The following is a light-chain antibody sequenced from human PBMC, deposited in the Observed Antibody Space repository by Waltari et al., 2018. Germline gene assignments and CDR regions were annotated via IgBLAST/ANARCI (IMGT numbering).Light chain of an antibody. J-gene: IGLJ1*01. V-gene: IGLV2-14*01. CDR3: SSYTGRSTLYV. Sequence: QSALTQPASVSGSPGQSITISCTGTSSDVGFYNFVSWYQHHPGKFPNLMIYEVRNRPSGVSNRFSGSKSGNTASLTISELQAEDEADYYCSSYTGRSTLYVFGTGTTVTVL. CDR1: SSDVGFYNF. CDR2: EVR.